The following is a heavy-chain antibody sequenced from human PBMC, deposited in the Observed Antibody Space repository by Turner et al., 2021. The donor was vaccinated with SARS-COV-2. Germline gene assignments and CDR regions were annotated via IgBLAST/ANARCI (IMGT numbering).Heavy chain of an antibody. CDR3: ARQKPGFDSSGYYPDAFDI. V-gene: IGHV3-21*01. CDR1: GLIFSNYN. J-gene: IGHJ3*02. CDR2: VSSGRSYI. Sequence: EVQLVESGGGLVKPGGSLRLFCAASGLIFSNYNMNWVRQAQGKGLEWVSSVSSGRSYINYADSVKCRFTISRDNAKKSLFLQMNSLRAEDTAVYYCARQKPGFDSSGYYPDAFDIWGQGTMVTVSS. D-gene: IGHD3-22*01.